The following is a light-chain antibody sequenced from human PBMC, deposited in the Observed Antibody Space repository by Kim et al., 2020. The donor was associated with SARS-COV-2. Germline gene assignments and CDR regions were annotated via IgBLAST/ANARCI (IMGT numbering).Light chain of an antibody. Sequence: GATVTLTCGLSSGSVSTSYYPSWYQQTPGQAPRTLIYSTNTRSSGVPGRFSGSILGNKAALTITGAHADDESDYYCVLYMGSGIWVFGGGTKLTVL. CDR1: SGSVSTSYY. J-gene: IGLJ3*02. CDR2: STN. CDR3: VLYMGSGIWV. V-gene: IGLV8-61*01.